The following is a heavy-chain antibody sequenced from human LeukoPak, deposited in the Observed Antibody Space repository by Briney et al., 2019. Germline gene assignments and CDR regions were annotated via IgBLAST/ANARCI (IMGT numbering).Heavy chain of an antibody. J-gene: IGHJ4*02. CDR3: ARDGVYGSSRYFDS. V-gene: IGHV4-4*07. D-gene: IGHD2-15*01. CDR1: DDSISNYY. CDR2: IYSSGIT. Sequence: SETLSLTCTVSDDSISNYYWSWIRQPAGGGLEWIGRIYSSGITNYNPSLKSRVTMSVDTSKDQFSLKLSSVTAADTGVYYCARDGVYGSSRYFDSWGQGALVTVSS.